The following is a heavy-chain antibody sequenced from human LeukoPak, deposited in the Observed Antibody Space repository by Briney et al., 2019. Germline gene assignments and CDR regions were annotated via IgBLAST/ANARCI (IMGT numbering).Heavy chain of an antibody. J-gene: IGHJ3*02. CDR3: APLGGWGAFDI. V-gene: IGHV4-39*07. CDR1: GGSISSSSYY. CDR2: IYYSGST. D-gene: IGHD6-19*01. Sequence: SETLSLTCTVSGGSISSSSYYWGWIRQPPGKGLEWIGSIYYSGSTYYNPSLKSRVTISVDTSKNQFSLKLSSVTAADTAVYYCAPLGGWGAFDIWGQGTMVTVSS.